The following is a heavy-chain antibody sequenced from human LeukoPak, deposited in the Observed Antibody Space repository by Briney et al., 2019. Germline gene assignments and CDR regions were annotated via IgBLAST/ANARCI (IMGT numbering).Heavy chain of an antibody. V-gene: IGHV3-30*04. CDR2: ISYDGSNK. J-gene: IGHJ4*02. Sequence: GGSLRLSCAASGFTFSNYAMHWVRQAPGKGLEWVAVISYDGSNKYYADSVKGRFTISRDISKNTLYLQMNSLRPEDTAVYYCARDAIGITTYDSYFDNWGQGTLVTVSS. D-gene: IGHD3-22*01. CDR1: GFTFSNYA. CDR3: ARDAIGITTYDSYFDN.